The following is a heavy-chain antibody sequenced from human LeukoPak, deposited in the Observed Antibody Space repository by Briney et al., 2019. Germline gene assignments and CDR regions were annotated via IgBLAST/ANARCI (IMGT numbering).Heavy chain of an antibody. CDR3: ARHGGITMVRGVLSAFDI. J-gene: IGHJ3*02. V-gene: IGHV4-59*08. D-gene: IGHD3-10*01. Sequence: PSETLSLTCSVSGVSVSSNYWSWIRQPPGKGLEWVGYIYYGGNTNFNPSLVGRVIISVDTSKNQFSLRLSSVTAADTAVYYCARHGGITMVRGVLSAFDIWGQGTMVTVSS. CDR2: IYYGGNT. CDR1: GVSVSSNY.